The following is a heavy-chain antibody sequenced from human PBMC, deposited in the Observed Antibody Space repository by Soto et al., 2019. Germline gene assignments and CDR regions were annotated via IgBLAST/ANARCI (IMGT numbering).Heavy chain of an antibody. CDR1: GGTFSSYA. J-gene: IGHJ3*02. Sequence: GASVKVSCKASGGTFSSYAISWVRQAPGQGLEWMGGIIPIFGTANYAQKFQGRVTITADESTSTAYMELSSLRSEDTAVYYCARPTGDWPRARGAFDIWGQGTMVTVSS. CDR3: ARPTGDWPRARGAFDI. CDR2: IIPIFGTA. D-gene: IGHD7-27*01. V-gene: IGHV1-69*13.